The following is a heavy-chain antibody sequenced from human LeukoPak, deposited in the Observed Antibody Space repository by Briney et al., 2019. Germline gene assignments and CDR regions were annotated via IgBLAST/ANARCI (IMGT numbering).Heavy chain of an antibody. Sequence: SVKVSCKASGGTFSSCAISWVRQAPGQGLEWMGGIIPIFGTANYAQKFQGRVTITADESTSTAYMELSSLRSEDTAVYYCARGRKMATIFPNWFDPWGQGTLVTVSS. D-gene: IGHD5-24*01. CDR3: ARGRKMATIFPNWFDP. J-gene: IGHJ5*02. V-gene: IGHV1-69*01. CDR1: GGTFSSCA. CDR2: IIPIFGTA.